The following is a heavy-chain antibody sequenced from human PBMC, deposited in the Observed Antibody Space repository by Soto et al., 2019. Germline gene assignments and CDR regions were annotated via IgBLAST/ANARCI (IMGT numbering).Heavy chain of an antibody. V-gene: IGHV4-39*01. CDR1: GGSISSSSYY. Sequence: PSETLSLTCTVSGGSISSSSYYWGWIRQPPGKGLEWIGSIYYSGSTYYNPSLKSRVTISVDTSKNQFSLKLSSVTAADTAVYYCARLYCTNGVCYPPVYYYYGMDVRGQGTTVTVSS. D-gene: IGHD2-8*01. J-gene: IGHJ6*01. CDR2: IYYSGST. CDR3: ARLYCTNGVCYPPVYYYYGMDV.